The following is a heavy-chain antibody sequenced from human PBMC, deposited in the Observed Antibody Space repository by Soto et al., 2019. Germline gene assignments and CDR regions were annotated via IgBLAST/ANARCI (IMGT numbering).Heavy chain of an antibody. CDR3: VSDTAYSGYDT. J-gene: IGHJ5*02. V-gene: IGHV3-23*01. CDR2: ISGSGGST. D-gene: IGHD5-12*01. Sequence: HPGGSLRLSCAASGFTFSSYAMSWVLQAPGKGLEWFSAISGSGGSTTYADSVKGRFTISRDNSKNTLYLQMNSLRADDTAVYFFVSDTAYSGYDTWGQRAVLTISS. CDR1: GFTFSSYA.